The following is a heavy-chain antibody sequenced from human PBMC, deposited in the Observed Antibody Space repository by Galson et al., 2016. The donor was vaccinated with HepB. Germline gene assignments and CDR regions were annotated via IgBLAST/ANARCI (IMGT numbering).Heavy chain of an antibody. V-gene: IGHV1-69*13. CDR3: AIRREMSTTRAVYYYYGMDV. J-gene: IGHJ6*02. CDR2: IIPIFGPP. CDR1: GGTFSSYT. Sequence: SVKVSCKASGGTFSSYTISWVRQAPGQGLEWMGGIIPIFGPPNYAQNFQGRVTIAADESTSTTYMEMNSLRSEDTAVYYCAIRREMSTTRAVYYYYGMDVWGQGTSVTVSS. D-gene: IGHD5/OR15-5a*01.